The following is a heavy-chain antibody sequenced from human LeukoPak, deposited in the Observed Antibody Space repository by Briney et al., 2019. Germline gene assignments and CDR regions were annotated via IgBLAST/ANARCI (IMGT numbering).Heavy chain of an antibody. CDR1: GFTFTYHW. V-gene: IGHV3-74*01. Sequence: GGSLRLSCAASGFTFTYHWMHWVRQGPGKGLVWVSRIRSDGGETNYADSVKGRFTISRDNAKNSLYLQMNSLRAEDTALYYCAKGKGTWIQLWTFDYWGQGTLVTVSS. CDR2: IRSDGGET. CDR3: AKGKGTWIQLWTFDY. D-gene: IGHD5-18*01. J-gene: IGHJ4*02.